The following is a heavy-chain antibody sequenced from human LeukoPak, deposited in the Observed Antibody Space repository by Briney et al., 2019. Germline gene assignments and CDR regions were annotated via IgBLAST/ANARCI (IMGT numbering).Heavy chain of an antibody. D-gene: IGHD5-24*01. CDR1: GGTFSSYA. V-gene: IGHV1-69*05. CDR3: ARDKERWLQLYDY. Sequence: ASVKVFCKASGGTFSSYAISWVRQAPGQGLEWMGGIIPIFGTANYAQKFQGRVTMTRDTSTSTVYMELSSLRSEDTAVYYCARDKERWLQLYDYWGQGTLVTVSS. J-gene: IGHJ4*02. CDR2: IIPIFGTA.